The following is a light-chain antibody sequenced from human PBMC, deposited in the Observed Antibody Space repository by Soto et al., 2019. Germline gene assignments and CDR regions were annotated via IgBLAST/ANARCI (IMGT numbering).Light chain of an antibody. CDR3: SSYTSTSTLVV. Sequence: QSALTQPASVSGSRGQSITISCTGTSSDIGGYNFVSWYQHHPGKAPKLMIYDVSRRPSGISNRFSGSKSGNTASLTISGLQAEDEADYYCSSYTSTSTLVVLGGGTKVTVL. J-gene: IGLJ2*01. V-gene: IGLV2-14*03. CDR1: SSDIGGYNF. CDR2: DVS.